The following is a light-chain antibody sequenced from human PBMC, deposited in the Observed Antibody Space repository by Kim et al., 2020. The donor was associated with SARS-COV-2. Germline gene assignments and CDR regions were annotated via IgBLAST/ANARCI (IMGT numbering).Light chain of an antibody. Sequence: EIVLTQSPATLSVSPGERAILSCRASQNVVNRLVWYQQKPGQAPRLLISAAYTRATGIPDRFSGSGSGTDFTLTISSLQSEDSAVYYCQQYHSWAPITFGQGTRLEIK. CDR2: AAY. CDR3: QQYHSWAPIT. J-gene: IGKJ5*01. V-gene: IGKV3D-15*01. CDR1: QNVVNR.